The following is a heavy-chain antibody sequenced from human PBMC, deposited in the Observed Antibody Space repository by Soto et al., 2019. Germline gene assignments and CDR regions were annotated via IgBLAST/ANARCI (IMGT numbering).Heavy chain of an antibody. Sequence: PSETLSLTCTVSVGSISSDDWNWIRHPPGKGLEWIGYVYHSWSTKYSPSLKSRVTISVDTSKNQLSLKLNSVTAADTAVYYCARYGTSPNGNWFEPLGQGTLVTVSS. V-gene: IGHV4-59*01. CDR1: VGSISSDD. CDR3: ARYGTSPNGNWFEP. D-gene: IGHD2-2*01. J-gene: IGHJ5*02. CDR2: VYHSWST.